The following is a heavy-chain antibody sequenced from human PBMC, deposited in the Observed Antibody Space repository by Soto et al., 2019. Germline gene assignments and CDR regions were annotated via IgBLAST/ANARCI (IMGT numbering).Heavy chain of an antibody. CDR1: GGSISSYY. CDR2: IYYSGST. Sequence: SETLSLTCTVSGGSISSYYWSWIRQPPGKGLEWIGYIYYSGSTNYNPSLKSRVTISVDTSKNQFSLKLSSVTAADTAVYYCAREGPNCSGGSCYSGSAYYFDYWGQGTLVTVS. V-gene: IGHV4-59*12. J-gene: IGHJ4*02. D-gene: IGHD2-15*01. CDR3: AREGPNCSGGSCYSGSAYYFDY.